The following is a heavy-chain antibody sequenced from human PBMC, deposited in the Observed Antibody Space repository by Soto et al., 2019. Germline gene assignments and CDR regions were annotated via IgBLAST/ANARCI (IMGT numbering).Heavy chain of an antibody. V-gene: IGHV1-8*01. CDR3: GRGGGGGWGSHEHDF. D-gene: IGHD3-10*01. J-gene: IGHJ4*02. CDR1: GYTFTSYD. CDR2: MNPNSGNT. Sequence: ASVKVSCKASGYTFTSYDINWVRQATGQGLERMGWMNPNSGNTGYAQKCKGRVTMTRNTSISTAYMELSSLRSEDTAVYFWGRGGGGGWGSHEHDFWGEGTLVTVSS.